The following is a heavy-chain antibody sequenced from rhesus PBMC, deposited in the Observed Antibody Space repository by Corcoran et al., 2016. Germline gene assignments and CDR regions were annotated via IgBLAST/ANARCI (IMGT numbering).Heavy chain of an antibody. J-gene: IGHJ5-1*01. CDR1: GASISINY. Sequence: QVQLQESGPGLVKHSATLPLTCAVSGASISINYWRWIRQAHGKGLEWIGRIYGSGGSTDYNPSLKSRVTISIDTSKNQFSLKLSSVTAADTAVYYCARDWGDNRFDVWGAGVLVTVSS. V-gene: IGHV4S2*01. CDR2: IYGSGGST. CDR3: ARDWGDNRFDV. D-gene: IGHD3-34*01.